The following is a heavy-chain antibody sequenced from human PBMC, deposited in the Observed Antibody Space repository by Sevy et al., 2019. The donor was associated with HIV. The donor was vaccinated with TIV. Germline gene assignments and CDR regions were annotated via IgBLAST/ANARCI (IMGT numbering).Heavy chain of an antibody. D-gene: IGHD1-26*01. V-gene: IGHV3-74*01. J-gene: IGHJ3*02. CDR2: INRDGSST. CDR3: AREITPSGSSGKDAFDI. Sequence: GGSLRLSCAASGFSFSTYYIHWVRQAPGKGLVWASRINRDGSSTSYADSVKGRFTIPRDNAKNTVYLQMSSLRDDDTAVYYCAREITPSGSSGKDAFDIWGQGTMVTVSS. CDR1: GFSFSTYY.